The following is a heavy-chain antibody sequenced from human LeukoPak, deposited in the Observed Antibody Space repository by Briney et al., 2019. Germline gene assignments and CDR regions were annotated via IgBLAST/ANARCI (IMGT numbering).Heavy chain of an antibody. V-gene: IGHV1-2*02. Sequence: ASVKVSCKASGYTFTGYNMHWVRQAPGQGLEWMGWINPNSGGTNYAQKFQGRVTMTRDTSISTAYMELSRLRSDDTAVYYCARDGYVGYCSSTSCTSYFDYWGQGTLVTVSS. CDR1: GYTFTGYN. J-gene: IGHJ4*02. CDR2: INPNSGGT. D-gene: IGHD2-2*01. CDR3: ARDGYVGYCSSTSCTSYFDY.